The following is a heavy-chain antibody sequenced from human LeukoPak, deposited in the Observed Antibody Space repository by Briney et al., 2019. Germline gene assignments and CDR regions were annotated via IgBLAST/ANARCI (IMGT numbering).Heavy chain of an antibody. Sequence: GRSLRLSCAASGFTFSSYSMNWVRQAPGKGLEWVSSISSSSSSISYADSVKGRFTISRDNAKNSLYLQMNSLRAEDTAVYYCARAEWWYWGQGTLVTVSS. CDR3: ARAEWWY. J-gene: IGHJ4*02. D-gene: IGHD2-8*01. V-gene: IGHV3-21*01. CDR2: ISSSSSSI. CDR1: GFTFSSYS.